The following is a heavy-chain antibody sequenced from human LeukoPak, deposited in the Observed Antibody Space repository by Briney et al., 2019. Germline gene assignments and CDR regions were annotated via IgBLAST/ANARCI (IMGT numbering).Heavy chain of an antibody. CDR3: ARGRYGWLPFDY. D-gene: IGHD3-16*01. CDR2: IYYSGYT. J-gene: IGHJ4*02. CDR1: GGSISNRSHF. Sequence: SETLSLTCTVSGGSISNRSHFWGWIRQTPGKGLEWFGSIYYSGYTYYNPSLKSRVTISVHTSKNQFSLRLNSVTAADTAVYYCARGRYGWLPFDYWGQGTLVTVSS. V-gene: IGHV4-39*07.